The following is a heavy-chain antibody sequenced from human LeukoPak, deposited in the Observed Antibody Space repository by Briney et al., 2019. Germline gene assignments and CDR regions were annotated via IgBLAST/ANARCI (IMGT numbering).Heavy chain of an antibody. CDR1: GFTFDDYG. D-gene: IGHD3-3*01. V-gene: IGHV3-20*04. CDR3: AKYDFWSGPTPTAFDY. CDR2: INWNGGST. Sequence: GGSLRLSCAASGFTFDDYGMRWVRQAPGKGLEWVSGINWNGGSTGYADSVKGRFTISRDNAKNSLYLQMNSLRDEDKALYYCAKYDFWSGPTPTAFDYWGQGTLVTVSS. J-gene: IGHJ4*02.